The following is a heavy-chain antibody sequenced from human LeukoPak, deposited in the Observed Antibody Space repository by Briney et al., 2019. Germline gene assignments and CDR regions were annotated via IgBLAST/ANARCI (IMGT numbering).Heavy chain of an antibody. J-gene: IGHJ3*02. Sequence: PGGSLRLSCTGSGFTFGDYAMSWVRQAPGKGLEWVSFIRNKAYGGTTEYAASVRGRFTISRDDSKSVAYLQMNSLKTEDTAVYYCSRIYCGSTDCYYGAPEIWGQGTRVTVSS. CDR2: IRNKAYGGTT. D-gene: IGHD2-2*01. CDR3: SRIYCGSTDCYYGAPEI. V-gene: IGHV3-49*04. CDR1: GFTFGDYA.